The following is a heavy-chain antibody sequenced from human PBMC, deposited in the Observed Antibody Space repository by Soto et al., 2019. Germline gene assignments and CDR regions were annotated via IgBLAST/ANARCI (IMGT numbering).Heavy chain of an antibody. J-gene: IGHJ4*02. CDR1: GFTFRSYA. V-gene: IGHV3-23*01. CDR2: ISVSGDIT. D-gene: IGHD3-22*01. Sequence: VGSLRLSCAASGFTFRSYAMSWVRQAPGKGLEWVSGISVSGDITYYAGSVKGRFTISRDNSKNTLYLQMNSLRAEDTAVYYCAIVREREVVISLWLWSWLDYWGQGTLVTVSS. CDR3: AIVREREVVISLWLWSWLDY.